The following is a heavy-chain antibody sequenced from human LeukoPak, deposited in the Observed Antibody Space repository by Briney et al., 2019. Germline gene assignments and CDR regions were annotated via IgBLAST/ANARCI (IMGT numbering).Heavy chain of an antibody. D-gene: IGHD3-3*01. J-gene: IGHJ4*02. V-gene: IGHV4-61*02. CDR2: IYTSGST. Sequence: PSETLSLTCTVSGGSISSGSYYWSWIRQPAGKGLEWIGRIYTSGSTNYNPSLKSRVTISVDTSKNQFSLKLSSVTAADTAVYYCARHAPSGYCFDYWGQGTLVTVSS. CDR3: ARHAPSGYCFDY. CDR1: GGSISSGSYY.